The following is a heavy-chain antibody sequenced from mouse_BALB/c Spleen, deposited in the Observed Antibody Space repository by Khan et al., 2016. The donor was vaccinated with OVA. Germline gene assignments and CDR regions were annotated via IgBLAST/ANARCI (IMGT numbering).Heavy chain of an antibody. D-gene: IGHD1-1*01. CDR1: GYTFTSYW. CDR2: TNPTNGRT. CDR3: ARIKKIVATYFDY. J-gene: IGHJ2*01. V-gene: IGHV1S81*02. Sequence: QVQLKESGAELVKAGASVKMSCKASGYTFTSYWMHWVKQRLGQGLEWFAETNPTNGRTYYNEKFKRKATLTENKSSTTAYMLLSGPTFEDSAVYYCARIKKIVATYFDYWGQGTTLTVSS.